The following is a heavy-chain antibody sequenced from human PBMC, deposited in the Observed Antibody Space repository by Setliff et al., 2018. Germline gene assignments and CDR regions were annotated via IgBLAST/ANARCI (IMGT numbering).Heavy chain of an antibody. CDR3: AREGVDTRSSTDYRYYMDV. Sequence: SVKVSCKASGGTFNSYAISWVLQAPGQGLEWMGGIIPIFGSANYARKFQGRVTMTTDTSTSTAYMELSSLRTEDTAVYYCAREGVDTRSSTDYRYYMDVWGKGTTVTVSS. V-gene: IGHV1-69*05. CDR2: IIPIFGSA. D-gene: IGHD5-18*01. CDR1: GGTFNSYA. J-gene: IGHJ6*03.